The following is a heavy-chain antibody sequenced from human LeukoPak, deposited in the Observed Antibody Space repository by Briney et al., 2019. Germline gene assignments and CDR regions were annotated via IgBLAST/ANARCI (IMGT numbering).Heavy chain of an antibody. D-gene: IGHD3-10*01. J-gene: IGHJ4*02. CDR1: GGSFSGYY. CDR2: INHSGST. CDR3: AVTMVRGVIKGGVFDY. V-gene: IGHV4-34*01. Sequence: SETLPLTCAVYGGSFSGYYWSWIRQPPGKGLEWIGEINHSGSTNYNPSLKSRVTISVDTSKNQFSLKLSSVTAADTAVYYCAVTMVRGVIKGGVFDYWGQGTLVTVSS.